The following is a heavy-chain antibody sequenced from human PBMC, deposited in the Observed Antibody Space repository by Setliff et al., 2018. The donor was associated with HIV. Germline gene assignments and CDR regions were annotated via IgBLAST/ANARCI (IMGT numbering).Heavy chain of an antibody. CDR3: ARQLSNSFDH. CDR2: ISPDNANT. D-gene: IGHD1-1*01. Sequence: VASVKVSCKSSGYTFTDYFMHWVRQAPGQGLEWMGWISPDNANTRISQRLRGSVTMTRDRSINTAYMEFSGLTSDDTAVYYCARQLSNSFDHWGQGTLVTVSS. V-gene: IGHV1-2*02. J-gene: IGHJ4*02. CDR1: GYTFTDYF.